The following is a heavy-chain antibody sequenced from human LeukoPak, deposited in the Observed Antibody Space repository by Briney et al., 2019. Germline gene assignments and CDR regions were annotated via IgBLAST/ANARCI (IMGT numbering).Heavy chain of an antibody. Sequence: SETLSLTCSVSGGSISSYYRFWIRQPPGKGLEWIGYVFHSGDTNYNPSFKSRVTISLDMSKTQFSLKLNSVTAADTAVYYCASSDFVTGPTYYFDYWGQGALITVSS. CDR1: GGSISSYY. D-gene: IGHD3-3*01. J-gene: IGHJ4*02. CDR2: VFHSGDT. V-gene: IGHV4-59*01. CDR3: ASSDFVTGPTYYFDY.